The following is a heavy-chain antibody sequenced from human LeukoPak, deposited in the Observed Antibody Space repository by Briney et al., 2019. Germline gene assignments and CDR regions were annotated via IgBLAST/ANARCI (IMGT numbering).Heavy chain of an antibody. CDR1: GGTFSSYA. CDR2: IIPIFGTA. Sequence: ASAKVSCKASGGTFSSYAISWVRQAPGQGLEWMGGIIPIFGTANYAQKFQGRVTITTDESTSTAYMELSSLRSEDTAVYYCAREGYCTNGVCYPIFDYWGQGTLVTVSS. V-gene: IGHV1-69*05. D-gene: IGHD2-8*01. CDR3: AREGYCTNGVCYPIFDY. J-gene: IGHJ4*02.